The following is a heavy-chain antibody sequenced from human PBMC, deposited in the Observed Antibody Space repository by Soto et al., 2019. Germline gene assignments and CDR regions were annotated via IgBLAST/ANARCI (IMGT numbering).Heavy chain of an antibody. CDR3: DSHQGYVFGSNSLDE. D-gene: IGHD2-15*01. CDR1: GFRVTDSA. V-gene: IGHV3-73*02. J-gene: IGHJ4*02. Sequence: EVQLVESGGGLVQPGGSLKLSCAASGFRVTDSAMDWVRQAAGKGLEWVGRIRSKGNIHATTYGESLKGRFSISSYESQNMVYLQMNRLKIEYTDVYYCDSHQGYVFGSNSLDEWGQGTLVTVSS. CDR2: IRSKGNIHAT.